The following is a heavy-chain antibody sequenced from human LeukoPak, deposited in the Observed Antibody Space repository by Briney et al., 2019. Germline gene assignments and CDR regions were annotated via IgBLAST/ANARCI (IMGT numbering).Heavy chain of an antibody. D-gene: IGHD3-22*01. J-gene: IGHJ4*02. CDR3: VSYDSSGYASFDY. Sequence: GGSLRLSCAASGFTFSTYSMNLDRQAPGKGPGGVSFISSGGTYIFYADSVKGRFTISRDNAENSLYLQKNSLRAEDTAMYYCVSYDSSGYASFDYWGQGTLVTVSS. V-gene: IGHV3-21*06. CDR2: ISSGGTYI. CDR1: GFTFSTYS.